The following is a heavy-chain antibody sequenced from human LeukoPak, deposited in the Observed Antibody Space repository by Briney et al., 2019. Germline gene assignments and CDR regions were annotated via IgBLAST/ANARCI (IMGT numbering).Heavy chain of an antibody. D-gene: IGHD3-10*01. CDR1: GGSINSSSYY. J-gene: IGHJ5*02. CDR2: IYYSGST. V-gene: IGHV4-39*01. CDR3: ARQMVQGIIRYNWFDP. Sequence: PSETLSLTCTVSGGSINSSSYYWGWIRQPPGKGLDWIGSIYYSGSTYYNPSLKSRVTISVDTSKNQFSLKLSSVPAADTAMYYCARQMVQGIIRYNWFDPWGQGTLVTVSS.